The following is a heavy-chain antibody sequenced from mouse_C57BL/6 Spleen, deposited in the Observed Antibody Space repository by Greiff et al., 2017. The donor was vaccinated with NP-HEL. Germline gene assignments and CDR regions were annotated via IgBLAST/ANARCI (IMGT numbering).Heavy chain of an antibody. D-gene: IGHD2-4*01. J-gene: IGHJ3*01. V-gene: IGHV1-62-2*01. CDR3: ARHEEDGLRRWFAY. Sequence: VQLQQPGAELVKPGASVKLSCKASGYTFTEYSIHWVKQRSGQGLEWIGWFYPGSGSIKYNEKFKDKATLTADKSSSTVYMQLSRLTSEDSAVYCCARHEEDGLRRWFAYWGQGTLVTVSA. CDR1: GYTFTEYS. CDR2: FYPGSGSI.